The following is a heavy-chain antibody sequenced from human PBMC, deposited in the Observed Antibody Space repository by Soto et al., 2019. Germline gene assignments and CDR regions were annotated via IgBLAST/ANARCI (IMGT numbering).Heavy chain of an antibody. CDR3: AVTYSSGWESFDY. J-gene: IGHJ4*02. CDR2: IIPILGIA. Sequence: SVKVSCKASGGTFSSYTISWVRQAPGQGLEWMGRIIPILGIANYAQKFQGRVTITADKSTSTAYRELSSLRSEDTAVYYCAVTYSSGWESFDYWGQGTLVTVSS. V-gene: IGHV1-69*02. D-gene: IGHD6-19*01. CDR1: GGTFSSYT.